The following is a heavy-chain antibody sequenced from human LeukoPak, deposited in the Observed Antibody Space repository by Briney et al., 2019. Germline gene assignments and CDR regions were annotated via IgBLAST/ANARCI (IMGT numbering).Heavy chain of an antibody. V-gene: IGHV3-33*06. CDR1: GFTFSSYG. Sequence: PGGSLRLSCAASGFTFSSYGMHWVRQAPGKGLEWVAVIWYDGSNKYYADSVKGRFTISRDNSKNTLYLQMNSLRAEDTAVYYCAKDFGNSRGYFDYWGQGTLVTVSS. J-gene: IGHJ4*02. CDR2: IWYDGSNK. D-gene: IGHD4-23*01. CDR3: AKDFGNSRGYFDY.